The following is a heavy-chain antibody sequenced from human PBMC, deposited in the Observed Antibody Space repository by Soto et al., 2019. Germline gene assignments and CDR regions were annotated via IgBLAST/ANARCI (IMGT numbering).Heavy chain of an antibody. CDR2: MNPSSANT. D-gene: IGHD3-16*01. Sequence: ASVKVSCKASRYTFISYDINWVRQAPGQGLEWMGWMNPSSANTGYAQKFQGRISMTRNTSMNTAYMELNSLTSEDTAVYYCTRGQEVWWNAGPLGLHGLDVWGQGTRSPSP. CDR3: TRGQEVWWNAGPLGLHGLDV. V-gene: IGHV1-8*01. CDR1: RYTFISYD. J-gene: IGHJ6*02.